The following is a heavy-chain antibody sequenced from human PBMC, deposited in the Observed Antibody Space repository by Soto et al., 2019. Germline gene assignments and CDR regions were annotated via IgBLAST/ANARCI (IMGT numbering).Heavy chain of an antibody. J-gene: IGHJ1*01. Sequence: QVQLVQSGAEVKKPGSSVKVSCKASGGTFRTYAISWVRQAPGQGLEWMGGIIPIFSTTNYAQKFQDRVTITADASTTTVYMELSSLSSEDTAVYYCARGGHLLYSEHFQDWGQDTLVTVSS. V-gene: IGHV1-69*01. CDR3: ARGGHLLYSEHFQD. CDR2: IIPIFSTT. D-gene: IGHD2-2*02. CDR1: GGTFRTYA.